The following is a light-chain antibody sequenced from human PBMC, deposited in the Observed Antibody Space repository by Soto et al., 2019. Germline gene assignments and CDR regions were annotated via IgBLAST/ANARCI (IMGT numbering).Light chain of an antibody. J-gene: IGKJ4*01. CDR2: LGS. Sequence: DTVMTQSPLSLPVTPGEPASISCRSSQSLRHTDGYNYLDWYLQKPGQSPQVLVYLGSHRASGVPDRFSGSGSGTDFTLKIRRVEAEDVGVYYCMQTLQTPTFGGGTKVDIK. CDR3: MQTLQTPT. CDR1: QSLRHTDGYNY. V-gene: IGKV2-28*01.